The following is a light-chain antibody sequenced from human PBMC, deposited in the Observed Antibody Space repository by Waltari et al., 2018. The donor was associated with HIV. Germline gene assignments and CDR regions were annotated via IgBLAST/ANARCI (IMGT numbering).Light chain of an antibody. CDR1: SPNIGRTT. Sequence: QSILTPPPSASGTPGLRVTIPCSQSSPNIGRTTVNCYQQLPGTAPKFLIYSSKHRPSGVPDRFSGSKSGTSAALAISGLQSEDEADYYCATWDGSLNGRVFGGGTKLTVL. V-gene: IGLV1-44*01. CDR3: ATWDGSLNGRV. CDR2: SSK. J-gene: IGLJ3*02.